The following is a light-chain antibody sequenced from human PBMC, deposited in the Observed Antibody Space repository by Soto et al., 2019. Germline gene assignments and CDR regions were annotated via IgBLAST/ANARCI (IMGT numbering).Light chain of an antibody. J-gene: IGKJ1*01. CDR2: KAS. V-gene: IGKV1-5*03. Sequence: DIQMTQSPSTLSAYVGDRVTITCRASQSISSWLAWYQQKPGKAPKLLIYKASSLGSGVPSRFSGSGSGTEFTLTISSLQPDDFATYYCQQYNSYSWTLGQGTKVDIK. CDR1: QSISSW. CDR3: QQYNSYSWT.